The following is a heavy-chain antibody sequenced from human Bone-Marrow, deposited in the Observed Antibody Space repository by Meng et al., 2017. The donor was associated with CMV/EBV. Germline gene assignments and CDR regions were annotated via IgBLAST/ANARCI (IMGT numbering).Heavy chain of an antibody. CDR1: GFTFSSYS. CDR2: ISSSSSTI. V-gene: IGHV3-48*04. Sequence: GESLKISCAASGFTFSSYSMNWVRQAPGKGLEWVSYISSSSSTIYYADSVKGRFTISRDNAKNSLYLQMNSLRAEDTAVYYCAREMIGYCSSTSCYHYYYYGMDVWGQGTTVT. CDR3: AREMIGYCSSTSCYHYYYYGMDV. J-gene: IGHJ6*02. D-gene: IGHD2-2*01.